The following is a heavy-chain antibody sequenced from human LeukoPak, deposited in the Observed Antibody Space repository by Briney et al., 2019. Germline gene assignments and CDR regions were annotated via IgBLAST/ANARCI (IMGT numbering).Heavy chain of an antibody. J-gene: IGHJ4*02. CDR1: GFTFSSYA. Sequence: GGSLRLSCAASGFTFSSYAMHWVRQAPGKGLEWVAVISYDGSNKYYADSVKGRFTISRDNSKNTLYLQMNSLSAEDTAVYYCARARDYGDPSIDYWGQGTLVTVSS. CDR2: ISYDGSNK. V-gene: IGHV3-30*04. CDR3: ARARDYGDPSIDY. D-gene: IGHD4-17*01.